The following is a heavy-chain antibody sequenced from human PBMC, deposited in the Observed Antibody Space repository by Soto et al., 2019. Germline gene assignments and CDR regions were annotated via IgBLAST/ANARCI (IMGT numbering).Heavy chain of an antibody. CDR1: GFTFDDYA. D-gene: IGHD3-3*01. V-gene: IGHV3-23*01. J-gene: IGHJ4*02. Sequence: PGGSLRLSCAASGFTFDDYAMHRVRQAPGKGLEWVSGISWNSGSTYYADSVKGRFTISRDNSKNTLYLQMNSLRAEDTAVYYCAKDSIFGVVIYDYWGQGTLVTVSS. CDR2: ISWNSGST. CDR3: AKDSIFGVVIYDY.